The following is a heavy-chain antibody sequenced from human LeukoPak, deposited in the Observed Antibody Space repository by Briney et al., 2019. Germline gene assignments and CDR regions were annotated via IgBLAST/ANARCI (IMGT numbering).Heavy chain of an antibody. J-gene: IGHJ4*02. CDR2: ISSSGSTI. CDR3: ARGPAASGYYDSRGRNGYFDY. V-gene: IGHV3-48*03. D-gene: IGHD3-22*01. CDR1: GFTFSSYE. Sequence: GGSLRLSCAASGFTFSSYEMNWVRQAPGKGLEWVSYISSSGSTIYYADSVKGRFTISRNNAKNSLYLQMNSLRAEDTAVYYCARGPAASGYYDSRGRNGYFDYWGQGTLVTVSS.